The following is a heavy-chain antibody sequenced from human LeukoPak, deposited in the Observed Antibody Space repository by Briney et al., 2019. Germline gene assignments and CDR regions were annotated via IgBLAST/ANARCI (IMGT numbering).Heavy chain of an antibody. V-gene: IGHV3-30-3*01. D-gene: IGHD1-26*01. J-gene: IGHJ4*02. CDR2: ISYDGSNK. CDR1: GFTFSSYA. CDR3: ASLGELPAS. Sequence: GGSLGLSCAASGFTFSSYAMHWVRQAPGKGLEWVAVISYDGSNKYYADSVKGRFTISRDNSKNTLYLQMNSLRAEDTAVYYCASLGELPASWGQGTLVTVSS.